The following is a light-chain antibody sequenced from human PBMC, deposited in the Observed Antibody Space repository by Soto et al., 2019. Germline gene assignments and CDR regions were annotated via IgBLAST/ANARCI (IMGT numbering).Light chain of an antibody. CDR1: SSDVGSYNF. CDR3: CSYAGTNVV. J-gene: IGLJ2*01. V-gene: IGLV2-23*01. Sequence: QSALTQPASVSGSPGQSITISCTGTSSDVGSYNFVSWYQQHPGKAPKLMIYEGSKRPSGVSNRFSGYKSGNTASLTISGLQAEDEADYYCCSYAGTNVVFGGGTKLTVL. CDR2: EGS.